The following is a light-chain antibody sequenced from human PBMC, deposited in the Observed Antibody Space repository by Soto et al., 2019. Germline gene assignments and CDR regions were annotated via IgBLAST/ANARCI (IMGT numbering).Light chain of an antibody. J-gene: IGKJ1*01. Sequence: EIVLTQSPATLSLSPGERATLSCRASQNVRSNLAWYQQKPGQAPRLLIYDASNRATGIPARFSGSGSGTDFTLAISSLEPEDVAVYYCQHRSNWPWTFGQGTKVEIK. CDR3: QHRSNWPWT. V-gene: IGKV3-11*01. CDR1: QNVRSN. CDR2: DAS.